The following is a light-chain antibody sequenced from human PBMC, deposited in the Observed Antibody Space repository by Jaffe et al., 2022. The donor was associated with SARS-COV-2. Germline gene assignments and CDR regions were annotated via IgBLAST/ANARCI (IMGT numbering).Light chain of an antibody. CDR2: EDF. CDR3: YSTGSSGNHRV. J-gene: IGLJ3*02. CDR1: ALAKKY. Sequence: SDELTQPPSVSVSPGQTARITCSGDALAKKYAYWYQQKSGQAPVLVIYEDFKRPSGIPERFSGSRSGTMATLSISAQVEDEGDYYCYSTGSSGNHRVFGGGTKLTVL. V-gene: IGLV3-10*01.